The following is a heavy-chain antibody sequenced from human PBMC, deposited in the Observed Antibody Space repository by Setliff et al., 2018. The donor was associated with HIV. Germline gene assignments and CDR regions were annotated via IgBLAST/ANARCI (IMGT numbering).Heavy chain of an antibody. D-gene: IGHD3-3*01. CDR1: GYTFSSYG. CDR3: AKYTRGGSIFYYMDV. Sequence: ASVKVSCKASGYTFSSYGISWVRQAPGQGLEWMGWISTYNGNTNYAQKLQGRVTMTTDTSTSTAYMELRSLRAEDTAVYFCAKYTRGGSIFYYMDVWGKGTTVTVSS. J-gene: IGHJ6*03. CDR2: ISTYNGNT. V-gene: IGHV1-18*01.